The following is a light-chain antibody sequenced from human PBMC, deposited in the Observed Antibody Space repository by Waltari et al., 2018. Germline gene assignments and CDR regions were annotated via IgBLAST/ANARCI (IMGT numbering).Light chain of an antibody. V-gene: IGLV1-44*01. CDR3: AVWDNSLNGVV. CDR1: SSNIGSNP. Sequence: QSVLTQPPSASGTPGQRVTISCSGSSSNIGSNPVTCYQQLPGTAPSLLIYGDKRRPSGVPDRFSGSKSGTSASLAISGLQSEDEVDFYCAVWDNSLNGVVFGGGTKLTVL. CDR2: GDK. J-gene: IGLJ2*01.